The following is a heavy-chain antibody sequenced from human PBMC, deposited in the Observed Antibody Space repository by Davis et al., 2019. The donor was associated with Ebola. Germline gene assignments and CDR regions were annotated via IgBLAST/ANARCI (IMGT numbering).Heavy chain of an antibody. V-gene: IGHV3-7*01. CDR1: ALTSSSYC. J-gene: IGHJ6*02. D-gene: IGHD4-11*01. Sequence: PRRSLSPSCPPSALTSSSYCMSWVRQAPGKGLEWVAYIKQYGSDKYYVDSVKGRFTISRDNSKNTLYLQMNSLRAEDPAVYYCAKDCGDDYSNYGGLYYGMDVWGQGTTVTVSS. CDR3: AKDCGDDYSNYGGLYYGMDV. CDR2: IKQYGSDK.